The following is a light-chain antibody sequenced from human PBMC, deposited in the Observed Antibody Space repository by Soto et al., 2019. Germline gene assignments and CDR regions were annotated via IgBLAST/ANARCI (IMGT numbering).Light chain of an antibody. J-gene: IGLJ1*01. CDR2: EVS. CDR1: SSDVGGYNY. V-gene: IGLV2-14*01. CDR3: SSYTSSSTPYV. Sequence: QSVLTQPASVSGSPGQAITISCTGTSSDVGGYNYVSWYQQHPGKAPKLMIYEVSNRPSGVSNRFSGSKSGNTASLTISGLHAEDEAEYYFSSYTSSSTPYVFGTVTKLTVL.